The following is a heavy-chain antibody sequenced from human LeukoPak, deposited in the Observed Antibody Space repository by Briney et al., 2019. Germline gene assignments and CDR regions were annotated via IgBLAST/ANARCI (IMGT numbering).Heavy chain of an antibody. D-gene: IGHD3-3*02. CDR1: GYTFTSYD. V-gene: IGHV1-8*01. Sequence: GASVKVSCKASGYTFTSYDINWVRQATGQGLEWMGWMNPNSGNTGYAQKFQGRVTMTRNTSISTAYMGLSSLRSEDTAVYYCARRPFLGYYYYYGMDVWGQGTTVTVSS. J-gene: IGHJ6*02. CDR3: ARRPFLGYYYYYGMDV. CDR2: MNPNSGNT.